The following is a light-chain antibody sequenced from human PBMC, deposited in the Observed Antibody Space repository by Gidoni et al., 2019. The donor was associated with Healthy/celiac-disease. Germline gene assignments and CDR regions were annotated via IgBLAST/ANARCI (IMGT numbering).Light chain of an antibody. CDR3: QAWDSSTAV. V-gene: IGLV3-1*01. CDR2: QDS. Sequence: SVSPGQTASITCSGDKLGDKYACWYQQKPGQSPVLVIYQDSKRPSGIPERFSGSNYGNTATLTISGTQAMDEADYYCQAWDSSTAVFGGGTKLTVL. CDR1: KLGDKY. J-gene: IGLJ2*01.